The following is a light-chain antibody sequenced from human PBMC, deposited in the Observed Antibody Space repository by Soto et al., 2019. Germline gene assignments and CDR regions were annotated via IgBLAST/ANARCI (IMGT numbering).Light chain of an antibody. J-gene: IGLJ1*01. Sequence: QSVPTQPPSASGTPGQRVIISCSGSSSNIGSNYVSWYQHLPGTAPKLLVYSNNQRPSGVPDRFSGSKSGTSASLAISGLRSEDEGDYYCAAWDGSLSGYVFGTGTKVTVL. CDR3: AAWDGSLSGYV. CDR2: SNN. CDR1: SSNIGSNY. V-gene: IGLV1-47*02.